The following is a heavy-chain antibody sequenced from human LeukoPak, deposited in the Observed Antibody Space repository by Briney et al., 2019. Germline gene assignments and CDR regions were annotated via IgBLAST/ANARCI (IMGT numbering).Heavy chain of an antibody. D-gene: IGHD6-19*01. CDR3: ARAYSSANRALDI. CDR1: GFTVSSNY. CDR2: IYSGGST. Sequence: GGSLRLSCAASGFTVSSNYMSWVRQAPGKGLEWVSVIYSGGSTYYADSVKGRFTISRDNSKNTLYLQMNSLRAEDTAVYYCARAYSSANRALDIWGQGTMVTVSS. J-gene: IGHJ3*02. V-gene: IGHV3-53*01.